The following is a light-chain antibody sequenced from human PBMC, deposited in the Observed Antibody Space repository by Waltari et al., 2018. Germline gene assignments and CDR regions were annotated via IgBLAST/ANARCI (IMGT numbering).Light chain of an antibody. J-gene: IGKJ3*01. CDR1: QDISKS. CDR2: AAS. CDR3: QQSYSSTPT. Sequence: DIQMTQSPSSLSASVGDRLTISCRASQDISKSLNCFQQRPGKAPKLLITAASTLQSGVASRFSGRGSGTDFTLTITNLQHEDFAIYYCQQSYSSTPTFGPGTKVDMK. V-gene: IGKV1-39*01.